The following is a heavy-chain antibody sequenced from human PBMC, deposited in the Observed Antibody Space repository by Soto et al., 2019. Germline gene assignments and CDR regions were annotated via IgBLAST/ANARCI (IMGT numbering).Heavy chain of an antibody. CDR2: ISHSGSA. D-gene: IGHD3-10*01. J-gene: IGHJ6*03. Sequence: PSETLSLTCAVHGGFSSDHLWSWIRQSPGKGLEWIGDISHSGSAAYNPSLKGRVSMSADASKNQFSLNLTSVTAADTAVYYCARGNRYTTHFYSSGSLHYMDVLDKFTTVTVSS. V-gene: IGHV4-34*01. CDR1: GGFSSDHL. CDR3: ARGNRYTTHFYSSGSLHYMDV.